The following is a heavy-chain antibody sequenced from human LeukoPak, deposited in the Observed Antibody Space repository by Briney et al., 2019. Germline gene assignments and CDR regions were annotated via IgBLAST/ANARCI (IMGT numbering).Heavy chain of an antibody. J-gene: IGHJ4*02. CDR1: GFTFSSYW. Sequence: GGSLRLSCAASGFTFSSYWMSWVRQAPGKGLEWVANIKQDGSERYYVDSVKGRFTISRDNAKNSLNLQMNSLRPEDTAVYYCAKDDAWLQYGNWGRGTLVTVSS. D-gene: IGHD5-24*01. CDR3: AKDDAWLQYGN. CDR2: IKQDGSER. V-gene: IGHV3-7*03.